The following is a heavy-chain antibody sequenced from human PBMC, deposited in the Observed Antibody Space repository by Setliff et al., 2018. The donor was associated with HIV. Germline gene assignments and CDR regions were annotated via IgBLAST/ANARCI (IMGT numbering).Heavy chain of an antibody. V-gene: IGHV4-59*01. CDR3: ARGEEDDTFDI. J-gene: IGHJ3*02. CDR1: IDSISSYY. Sequence: SETLSLTCTVSIDSISSYYWSWIRQPPGKGLEWIGYIYTSGSTKYNPSLKSRVTISLDTSKNQFSLNLSSVTAADTAVYYCARGEEDDTFDIWGHGTTVTVSS. CDR2: IYTSGST.